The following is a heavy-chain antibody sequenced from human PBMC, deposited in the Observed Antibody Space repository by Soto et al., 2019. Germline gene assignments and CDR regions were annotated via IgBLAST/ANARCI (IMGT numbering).Heavy chain of an antibody. V-gene: IGHV2-70*12. CDR3: ARFQVPSGNQDLSF. J-gene: IGHJ4*02. CDR1: GFSLKTTGVG. CDR2: IDWADDK. Sequence: SGPTLVNPTQTLTLTCSFSGFSLKTTGVGVGWIRQPPGKALEWLALIDWADDKYYSTSLKTRLTISKDTSKNQVVLTMTNVDLFDTAIYFWARFQVPSGNQDLSFGARGPLVPVS. D-gene: IGHD6-25*01.